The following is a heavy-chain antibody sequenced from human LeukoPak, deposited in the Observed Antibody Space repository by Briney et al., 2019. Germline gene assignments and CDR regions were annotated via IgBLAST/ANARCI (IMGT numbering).Heavy chain of an antibody. D-gene: IGHD5-18*01. CDR2: IYYSGST. CDR1: GGSISSGGYY. V-gene: IGHV4-31*03. Sequence: PSQTLSLTCTVSGGSISSGGYYWSWIRQHPGKGLEWIGYIYYSGSTYYNPSLKSRVTISVDTSKNQFSLRLSSVTAADTAVYYCARGWIQLSTFDYWGQGTLVTVSS. CDR3: ARGWIQLSTFDY. J-gene: IGHJ4*02.